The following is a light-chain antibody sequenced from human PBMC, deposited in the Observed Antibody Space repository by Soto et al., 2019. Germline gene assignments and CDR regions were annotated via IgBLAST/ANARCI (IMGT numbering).Light chain of an antibody. Sequence: DIVMTQSPDSLAVSLGERATINCKSSQSLLYRSNNKNYLAWYQQKPGQPPKLLIYWASTRESGVPDRFSGSGSGTDFTLTISSLQAEDVAVYSCQQYYASLQTFGPGTKVDIK. CDR2: WAS. CDR3: QQYYASLQT. V-gene: IGKV4-1*01. J-gene: IGKJ3*01. CDR1: QSLLYRSNNKNY.